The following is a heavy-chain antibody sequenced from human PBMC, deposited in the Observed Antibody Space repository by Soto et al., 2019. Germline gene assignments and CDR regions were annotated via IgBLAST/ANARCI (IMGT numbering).Heavy chain of an antibody. V-gene: IGHV1-69*12. CDR1: GGTFSSYA. Sequence: QVQLVQSGAEVKKPGSSVKVSCKASGGTFSSYAITWVRQAPGQGLEWMGGIIPIFGTANYAQKFQGRVTIPADETTSPAYMALSSLGSEDTSVYYCARDRGPSSGYYPYWFDPWGQGTLVTVSS. J-gene: IGHJ5*02. CDR2: IIPIFGTA. D-gene: IGHD3-22*01. CDR3: ARDRGPSSGYYPYWFDP.